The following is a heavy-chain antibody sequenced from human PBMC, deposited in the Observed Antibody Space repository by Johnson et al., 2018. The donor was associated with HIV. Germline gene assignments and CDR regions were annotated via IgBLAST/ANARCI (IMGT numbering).Heavy chain of an antibody. CDR2: ISGSGGST. V-gene: IGHV3-23*04. CDR1: GFTFSSYA. D-gene: IGHD3/OR15-3a*01. CDR3: ARDLGVDWSKGAFDM. J-gene: IGHJ3*02. Sequence: VQLVESGGDLVQPRGSLRLSCAASGFTFSSYAMSWVRQAPGKGLEWVSAISGSGGSTYSADSVKGRFTISRDNSKNTLYLQMNSLRAEDTAVYYCARDLGVDWSKGAFDMWGQGTMVTVSS.